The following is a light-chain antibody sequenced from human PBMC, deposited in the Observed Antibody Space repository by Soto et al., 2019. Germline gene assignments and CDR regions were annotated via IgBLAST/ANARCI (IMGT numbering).Light chain of an antibody. CDR2: GAS. Sequence: EIVLTQSPGTLSLSQAERATLSCRASQSVSSSYLAWYQQKPGQAPRLLIYGASSRATGIPARFSGSGYGTEFILTISSLQSEDFAVYYCQEYSNWPTWTFGQGTKVDIK. CDR3: QEYSNWPTWT. CDR1: QSVSSSY. J-gene: IGKJ1*01. V-gene: IGKV3-15*01.